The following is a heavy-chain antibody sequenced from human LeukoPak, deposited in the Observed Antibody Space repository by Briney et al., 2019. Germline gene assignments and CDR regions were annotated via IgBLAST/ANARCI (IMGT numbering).Heavy chain of an antibody. V-gene: IGHV4-31*03. CDR2: IYYSGST. J-gene: IGHJ6*02. CDR1: GGSISSGGYY. CDR3: ARLRSGMDV. Sequence: PSETLSLTCTVSGGSISSGGYYWSWIRQHPGKGLEWIGYIYYSGSTYYNPALKSRVTISVDMFKNQFSLKLTSVTAADTAVYYCARLRSGMDVWGQGTTVTVSS.